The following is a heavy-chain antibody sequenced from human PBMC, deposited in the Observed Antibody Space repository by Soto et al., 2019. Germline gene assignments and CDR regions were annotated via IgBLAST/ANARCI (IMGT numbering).Heavy chain of an antibody. CDR2: IIPIFGTA. Sequence: SVKVSCKASGGTFSSYAISWVRQSPGQGLEWMGGIIPIFGTANYAQKFQGRVTITADESTSTAYMELSSLRSEDTAVYYCASWIQVSYGMDVWGYWNTVSVSS. V-gene: IGHV1-69*13. CDR1: GGTFSSYA. J-gene: IGHJ6*04. CDR3: ASWIQVSYGMDV. D-gene: IGHD5-18*01.